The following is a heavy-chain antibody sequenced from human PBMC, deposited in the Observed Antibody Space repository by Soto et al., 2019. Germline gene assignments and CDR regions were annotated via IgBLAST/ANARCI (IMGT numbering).Heavy chain of an antibody. CDR1: GGSISSSSYY. Sequence: SETLSLTCTVSGGSISSSSYYWGWIRQPPGKGLEWIGSIYYSGSTYYNPSLKSRVTISVDTSKNQFSLKLSSVTAADTAVYYWAKTQGFNWFDPGGQGTRVTVSS. CDR2: IYYSGST. J-gene: IGHJ5*02. V-gene: IGHV4-39*01. CDR3: AKTQGFNWFDP.